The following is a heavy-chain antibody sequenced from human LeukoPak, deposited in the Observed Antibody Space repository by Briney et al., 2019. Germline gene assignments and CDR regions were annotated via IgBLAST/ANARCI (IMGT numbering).Heavy chain of an antibody. CDR3: ARSGYDILTGYYHDAFDI. D-gene: IGHD3-9*01. CDR2: ITPFNGNT. V-gene: IGHV1-45*02. CDR1: GYTLTELS. J-gene: IGHJ3*02. Sequence: ASVKVSCTVSGYTLTELSMHWVRQAPGKGLEWMGWITPFNGNTNYAQKFQDRVTITRDRSMSTAYMELSSLRSEDTAMYYCARSGYDILTGYYHDAFDIWGQGTMVTVSS.